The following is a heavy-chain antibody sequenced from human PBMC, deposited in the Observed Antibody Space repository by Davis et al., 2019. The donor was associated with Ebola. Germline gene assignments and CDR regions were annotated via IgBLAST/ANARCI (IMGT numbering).Heavy chain of an antibody. V-gene: IGHV3-48*02. Sequence: GGSLRLSCAASGFTFSDYYMNWVRQAPEKGLEWVSYISSSSSTIYYADSVKGRFTISRDNAKNSLCLQMDSLRDEDTAMYYCARGYSYGNYYYYGLDVWGQGTTVTVSS. D-gene: IGHD5-18*01. CDR1: GFTFSDYY. CDR3: ARGYSYGNYYYYGLDV. CDR2: ISSSSSTI. J-gene: IGHJ6*02.